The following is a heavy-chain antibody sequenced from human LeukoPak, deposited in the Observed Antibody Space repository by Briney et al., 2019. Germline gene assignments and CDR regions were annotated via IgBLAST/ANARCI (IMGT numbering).Heavy chain of an antibody. CDR2: IWYDGSNK. V-gene: IGHV3-33*01. CDR3: AREELELRGWYFDL. J-gene: IGHJ2*01. CDR1: GFTFSSYG. Sequence: GRSLRLSCAASGFTFSSYGMHWVRQAPGKGLEWVAVIWYDGSNKYYADSVKGRFTISRDNSKNTLYLQMSSLRAEDTAVYYCAREELELRGWYFDLWGRGTLVTVSS. D-gene: IGHD1-7*01.